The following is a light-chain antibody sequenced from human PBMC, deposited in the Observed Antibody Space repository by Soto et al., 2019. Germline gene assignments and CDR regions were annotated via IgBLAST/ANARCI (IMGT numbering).Light chain of an antibody. CDR2: DAS. CDR3: QQRSNWLT. J-gene: IGKJ4*01. V-gene: IGKV3-11*01. CDR1: QSVSSY. Sequence: EIVLTQSPATLSLSPGEKATLSCRASQSVSSYLAWDQRKSGQAPRLLIYDASNRATGIPARFSGSGSGTDFTLTISSLEPEDFAVYYCQQRSNWLTFGGGTKVEIK.